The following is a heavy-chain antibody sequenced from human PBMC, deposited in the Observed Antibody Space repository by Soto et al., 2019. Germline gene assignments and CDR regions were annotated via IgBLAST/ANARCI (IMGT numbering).Heavy chain of an antibody. CDR2: ISSKGDSDVT. J-gene: IGHJ5*02. V-gene: IGHV3-73*01. Sequence: EVQLVESGGGLVQPGGSLKLSCAASGFIFSGSTMHWVRQASRKGLEWVGRISSKGDSDVTQYAASVKVRLTISRDDPKNTAYLQINSLKTEDTAGYYCTTEPSGYYTLGWFDPWGQGTLVTVS. CDR3: TTEPSGYYTLGWFDP. D-gene: IGHD3-3*01. CDR1: GFIFSGST.